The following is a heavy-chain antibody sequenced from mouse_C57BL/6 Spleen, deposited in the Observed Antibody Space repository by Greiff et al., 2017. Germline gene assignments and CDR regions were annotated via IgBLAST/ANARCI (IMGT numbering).Heavy chain of an antibody. CDR2: FYPGSGSI. J-gene: IGHJ3*01. V-gene: IGHV1-62-2*01. Sequence: VQRQQSGAELVKPGASVKPSRKASGYTFTEYTIHWVKQRSGQGPEWIGWFYPGSGSIKYNEKFKDKDTLTADKSSSTVYMELSRLTSEDSAVYVCARHEERDYYGSGFAYWGQGTLVTVSA. CDR1: GYTFTEYT. D-gene: IGHD1-1*01. CDR3: ARHEERDYYGSGFAY.